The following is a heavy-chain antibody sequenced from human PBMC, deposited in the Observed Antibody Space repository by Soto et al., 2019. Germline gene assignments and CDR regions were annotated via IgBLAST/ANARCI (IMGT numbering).Heavy chain of an antibody. J-gene: IGHJ6*02. CDR3: ARSQGSSTSLEIYYYYYYGMDV. V-gene: IGHV1-69*01. Sequence: QVRLVQSGAEVKKPGSSVKVSRKASGGTFSSYAISWVRQAPGQGLEWMGGIIPISGTANYAQKFQGRVTITADESTSTAYMELSSLRSEDTAVYYCARSQGSSTSLEIYYYYYYGMDVWGQGTTVTVSS. CDR1: GGTFSSYA. CDR2: IIPISGTA. D-gene: IGHD2-2*01.